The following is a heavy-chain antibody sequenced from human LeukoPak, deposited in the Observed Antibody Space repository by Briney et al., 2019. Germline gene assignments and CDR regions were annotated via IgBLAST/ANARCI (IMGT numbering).Heavy chain of an antibody. V-gene: IGHV4-59*01. CDR1: GGSITDYY. J-gene: IGHJ4*02. Sequence: SETLSLTCTVSGGSITDYYWGWIRRPPGKGLEWIGYDYYSGSSNYNPSLKSRVTISLDTSKNQFSLKMSSVTAADTAVYYCARPIRNWGQGTLVIVSS. CDR3: ARPIRN. CDR2: DYYSGSS.